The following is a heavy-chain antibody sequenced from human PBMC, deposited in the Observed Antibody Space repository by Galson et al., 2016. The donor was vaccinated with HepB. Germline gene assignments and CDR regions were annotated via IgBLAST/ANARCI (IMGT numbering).Heavy chain of an antibody. V-gene: IGHV4-61*01. J-gene: IGHJ4*02. D-gene: IGHD5-12*01. CDR2: IFYNRRA. CDR3: ARDSDYDLGSFYVDS. CDR1: GDSVNNGRYF. Sequence: LSLTCIVSGDSVNNGRYFWSWVRQPPGKGLEWLGQIFYNRRATYNPSLRSRATISVDTSMNQFSLQLYSMTAADPAVYYCARDSDYDLGSFYVDSWGQGNLVTVSS.